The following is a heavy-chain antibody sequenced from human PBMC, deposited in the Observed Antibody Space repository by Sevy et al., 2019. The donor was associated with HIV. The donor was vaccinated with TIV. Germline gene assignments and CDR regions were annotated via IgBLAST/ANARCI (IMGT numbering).Heavy chain of an antibody. CDR1: GFTFNWYW. Sequence: GFLRPFCSASGFTFNWYWISWVRQAPGKGPGWLATINLDGSETFYVDSVKGRFTISRHNPRKSVYLQMTSLSAEDTAVYYCARLFYGSADYWGQGTLVTVSS. V-gene: IGHV3-7*01. J-gene: IGHJ4*02. CDR2: INLDGSET. D-gene: IGHD3-10*01. CDR3: ARLFYGSADY.